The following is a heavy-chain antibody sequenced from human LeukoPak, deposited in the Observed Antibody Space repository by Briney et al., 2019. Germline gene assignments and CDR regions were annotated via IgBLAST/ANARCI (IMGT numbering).Heavy chain of an antibody. D-gene: IGHD3-22*01. CDR3: AKPYDSSGYPPDAFDI. CDR2: ISGSGGST. Sequence: PGGSLRLSCAASGFTFSSYALSWVRQAPGKGLEWVSAISGSGGSTYYADSVKGRFTISRDNSKNTLYLQMNSLRAEDTVVYYCAKPYDSSGYPPDAFDIWGQGTMVTVSS. V-gene: IGHV3-23*01. CDR1: GFTFSSYA. J-gene: IGHJ3*02.